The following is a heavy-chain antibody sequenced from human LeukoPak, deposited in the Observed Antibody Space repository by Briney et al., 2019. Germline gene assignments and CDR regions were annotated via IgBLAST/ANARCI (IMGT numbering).Heavy chain of an antibody. CDR1: GFTVSSDY. CDR3: ANRMTF. J-gene: IGHJ4*02. V-gene: IGHV3-53*04. Sequence: GGSLRLSCAASGFTVSSDYMSWVRQAPGKGLEWVSVIYSDGNTYYADSVKGRFTISRHNSKNTLFLQMDSLRTEDTAIYYCANRMTFGGQGTLVTVSS. CDR2: IYSDGNT. D-gene: IGHD2/OR15-2a*01.